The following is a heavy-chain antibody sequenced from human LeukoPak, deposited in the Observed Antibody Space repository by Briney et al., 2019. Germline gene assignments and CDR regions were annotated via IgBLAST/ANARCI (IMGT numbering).Heavy chain of an antibody. D-gene: IGHD1-26*01. V-gene: IGHV3-23*01. Sequence: GGSLRLSCAASGFTFSSYAMSWVRQAPGKGLEWVSAISGSGGSTYYADSVKGRFTISRDNSKNTLYLQMNSLRAEDTAVYYCAEDDSGSYNYYYYYGMDVWGQGTTVTVSS. CDR2: ISGSGGST. CDR1: GFTFSSYA. CDR3: AEDDSGSYNYYYYYGMDV. J-gene: IGHJ6*02.